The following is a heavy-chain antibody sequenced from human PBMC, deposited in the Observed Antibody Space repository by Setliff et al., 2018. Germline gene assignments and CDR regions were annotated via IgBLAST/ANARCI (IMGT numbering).Heavy chain of an antibody. Sequence: SETLSLTCTLSGGSISSGNYYWSWIRQPAGKAPEWIGHIFSKGSTNNNPSPKSRVTISIESSKNQMSLMMTSVTAANTAVFYCARGRYFESSSYYFPFDYWGLGTLVTVSS. CDR1: GGSISSGNYY. D-gene: IGHD3-22*01. V-gene: IGHV4-61*09. CDR3: ARGRYFESSSYYFPFDY. J-gene: IGHJ4*02. CDR2: IFSKGST.